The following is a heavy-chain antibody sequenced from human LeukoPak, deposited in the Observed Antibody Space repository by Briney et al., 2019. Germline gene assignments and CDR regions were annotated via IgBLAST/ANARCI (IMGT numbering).Heavy chain of an antibody. CDR2: IYYSGST. Sequence: PSETLSLTCTVSGGSISSYYWSWIRQPPGKGLEWIGYIYYSGSTNYNPSLKSRVTISVDTSKNQFSLKLSSVTAADTAVYYCARGREQWLAHPLFDYWGQGTLVTVSS. CDR1: GGSISSYY. CDR3: ARGREQWLAHPLFDY. V-gene: IGHV4-59*01. D-gene: IGHD6-19*01. J-gene: IGHJ4*02.